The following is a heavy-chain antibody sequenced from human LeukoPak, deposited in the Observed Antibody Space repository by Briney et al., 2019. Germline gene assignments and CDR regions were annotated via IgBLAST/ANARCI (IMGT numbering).Heavy chain of an antibody. CDR3: AKTPSVTTLTFDY. CDR1: GFTFSSYG. Sequence: GGSLRLSCAASGFTFSSYGMHWVRQAPGKGLEWVAVISYDRSNKYYADSVKGRFTISRDNSKNTLYLQMNSLRAEDTAVYYCAKTPSVTTLTFDYWGQGTLVTVSS. D-gene: IGHD4-17*01. CDR2: ISYDRSNK. V-gene: IGHV3-30*18. J-gene: IGHJ4*02.